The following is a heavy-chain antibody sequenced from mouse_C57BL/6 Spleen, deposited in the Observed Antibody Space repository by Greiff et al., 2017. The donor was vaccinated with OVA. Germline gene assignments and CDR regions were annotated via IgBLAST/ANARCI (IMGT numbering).Heavy chain of an antibody. CDR1: GYAFTSYW. D-gene: IGHD2-4*01. CDR2: IHPNSGST. J-gene: IGHJ4*01. CDR3: ARSGVYDYEDAMDY. V-gene: IGHV1-64*01. Sequence: VQLQQPGAELVKPGASVKLSCKASGYAFTSYWMHWVKQRPGQGLEWIGMIHPNSGSTNYNEKFKSKATLTVDKSSSTAYMQLSSLTSEDSAVYYCARSGVYDYEDAMDYWGKGTSVTVSS.